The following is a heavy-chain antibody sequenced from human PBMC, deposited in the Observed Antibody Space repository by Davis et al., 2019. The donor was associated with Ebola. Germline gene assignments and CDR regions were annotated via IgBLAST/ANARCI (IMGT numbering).Heavy chain of an antibody. J-gene: IGHJ4*02. CDR1: GFTFSSYW. V-gene: IGHV3-74*01. Sequence: HTGGSLRLSCAASGFTFSSYWMHWVRQAPGKGLVWVSRINSDGSSTSYADSVKGRFTISRDNAKNSLYLQMNSLRAEDTAVYYCAKDGAMIVVVIMVYWGQGTLVTVSS. D-gene: IGHD3-22*01. CDR3: AKDGAMIVVVIMVY. CDR2: INSDGSST.